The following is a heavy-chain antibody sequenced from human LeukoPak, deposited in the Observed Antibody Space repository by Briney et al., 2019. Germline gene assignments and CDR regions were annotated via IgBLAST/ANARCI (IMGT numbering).Heavy chain of an antibody. J-gene: IGHJ5*02. CDR1: GGSISSSNW. D-gene: IGHD6-13*01. V-gene: IGHV4-4*02. CDR3: ARDRMSSSSWYNWFDP. CDR2: IYHSGST. Sequence: SETLSLTCAVSGGSISSSNWWSWVRQPPGKGLEWIGEIYHSGSTSYNPSLKSRVTISVDKSKNQFSLKLSSVTAADTAVYYCARDRMSSSSWYNWFDPWGQGTLVTVSS.